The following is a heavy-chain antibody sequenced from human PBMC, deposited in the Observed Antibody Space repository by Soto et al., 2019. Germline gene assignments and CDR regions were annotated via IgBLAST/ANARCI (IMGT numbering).Heavy chain of an antibody. CDR2: IYSGGST. D-gene: IGHD5-18*01. J-gene: IGHJ4*02. V-gene: IGHV3-53*01. CDR3: ARSGYSYGPFDY. CDR1: GFTVSSTY. Sequence: EVQLVESGGGLIQPGGSLRLSCAASGFTVSSTYMSWVRQAPGTGLEWVSVIYSGGSTYYADSVKGRFTISRDNSKNTLYLQLNSLRAEDTAVYYCARSGYSYGPFDYWGQGTLVTVSS.